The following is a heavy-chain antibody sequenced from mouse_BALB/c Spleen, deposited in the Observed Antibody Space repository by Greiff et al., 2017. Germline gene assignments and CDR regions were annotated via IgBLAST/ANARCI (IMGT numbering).Heavy chain of an antibody. CDR1: GFTFSSYA. V-gene: IGHV5-6-5*01. J-gene: IGHJ2*01. CDR2: ISSGGST. CDR3: ARGGYYGSSYDY. Sequence: EVKLMESGGGLVKPGGSLKLSCAASGFTFSSYAMSWVRQTPEKRLEWVASISSGGSTYYPDSVKGRFTISRDNARNILYLQMSSLRSEDTAMYYCARGGYYGSSYDYWGQGTTLTVSS. D-gene: IGHD1-1*01.